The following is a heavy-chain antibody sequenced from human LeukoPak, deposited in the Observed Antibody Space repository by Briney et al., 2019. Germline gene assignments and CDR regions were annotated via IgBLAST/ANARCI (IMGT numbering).Heavy chain of an antibody. CDR2: ISGSGGST. CDR1: GFTFSSYA. Sequence: GGSLRLSCAASGFTFSSYAMSWVRQAPGKGLEWVSAISGSGGSTYYADSVKRRFTISRDNSKNTLYLQMNSLRAEDTAVYYCAKSPGVIYYYYYMDVWGKGTTVTVSS. D-gene: IGHD3-10*01. V-gene: IGHV3-23*01. J-gene: IGHJ6*03. CDR3: AKSPGVIYYYYYMDV.